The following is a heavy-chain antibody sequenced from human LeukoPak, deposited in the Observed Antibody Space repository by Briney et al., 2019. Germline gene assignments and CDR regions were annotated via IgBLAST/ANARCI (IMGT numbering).Heavy chain of an antibody. CDR3: ARGSSSDY. D-gene: IGHD6-13*01. Sequence: SETLSLTCNVSGYSISSGYYWGWIRQPPGKGLECIGIIYHSGPTYYNPSLKSRVTISLDRSKNHFFLKLSSVTAADTAVYYCARGSSSDYWGQGTLVTVSS. J-gene: IGHJ4*02. CDR2: IYHSGPT. CDR1: GYSISSGYY. V-gene: IGHV4-38-2*02.